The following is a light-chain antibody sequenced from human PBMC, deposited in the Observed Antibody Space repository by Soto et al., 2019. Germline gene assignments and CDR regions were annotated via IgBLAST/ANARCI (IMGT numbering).Light chain of an antibody. Sequence: DIQMTQSPSSLSASVGDTVTITCRSSQTITSYLNWYQQKPGKAPKSLIYAASNLQSGVPSRFSGSGSGTEFTLTISSLQPDDFATYYCQQYNTYSTFGQGTRLEIK. CDR3: QQYNTYST. J-gene: IGKJ5*01. CDR2: AAS. CDR1: QTITSY. V-gene: IGKV1-39*01.